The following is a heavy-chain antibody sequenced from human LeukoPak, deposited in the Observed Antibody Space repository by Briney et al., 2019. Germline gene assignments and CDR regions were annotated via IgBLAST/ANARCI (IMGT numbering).Heavy chain of an antibody. V-gene: IGHV3-23*01. Sequence: PGGSLRLSCAAAGFTFSSYAMTWVRQAPGEGLEWVSSISGSSFDTYYTASVKGRFTITRDNSKNMLYLEMNSLRAEDTAVYYCAKRIEDYLDYWGQGTLVTVSS. CDR3: AKRIEDYLDY. J-gene: IGHJ4*02. CDR1: GFTFSSYA. CDR2: ISGSSFDT. D-gene: IGHD2/OR15-2a*01.